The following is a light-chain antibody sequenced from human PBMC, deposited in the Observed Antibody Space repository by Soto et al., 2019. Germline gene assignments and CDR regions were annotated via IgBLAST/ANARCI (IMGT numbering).Light chain of an antibody. CDR3: HQNNHWT. J-gene: IGKJ1*01. CDR2: GAS. Sequence: EIVMTQSPVTLSVSPGERATLSCRASHDIRSDLAWYQQKPGQAPRLLMYGASIRGIGITARFSGSGSGTDFTISISRLQAYDLAVYYYHQNNHWTFGQGTKLEIK. V-gene: IGKV3-15*01. CDR1: HDIRSD.